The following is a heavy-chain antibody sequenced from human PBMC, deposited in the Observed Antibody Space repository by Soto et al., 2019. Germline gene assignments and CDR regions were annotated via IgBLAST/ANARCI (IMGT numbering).Heavy chain of an antibody. V-gene: IGHV3-66*01. J-gene: IGHJ1*01. CDR1: GFTVSSNY. Sequence: GGSLRLSCAASGFTVSSNYMSWVRQAPGKVLDCVSVIYSGGSTYYADSVNGRFTISRDISKNTLYLQMNSLRAEDTAVYYCARVTWQWLVKGAEYFQHWGQGTLVTVSS. CDR2: IYSGGST. CDR3: ARVTWQWLVKGAEYFQH. D-gene: IGHD6-19*01.